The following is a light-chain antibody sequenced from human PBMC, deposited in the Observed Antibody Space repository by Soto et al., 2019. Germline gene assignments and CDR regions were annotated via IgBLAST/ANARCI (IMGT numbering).Light chain of an antibody. CDR1: QSIADW. Sequence: DIHMTQSPSTLSASVGDRVTIPCRASQSIADWLAWYQQKPGKAPKLLIYKASTLESGVPSRFSGSGPGTEFTLTISSLQPDDFATYSCQQYVAYPLTFGGGTKVDIK. V-gene: IGKV1-5*03. CDR2: KAS. CDR3: QQYVAYPLT. J-gene: IGKJ4*01.